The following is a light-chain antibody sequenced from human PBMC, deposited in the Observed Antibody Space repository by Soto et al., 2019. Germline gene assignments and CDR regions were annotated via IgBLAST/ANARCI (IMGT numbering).Light chain of an antibody. J-gene: IGLJ2*01. CDR1: KLGDKF. Sequence: SYELTQPPSVSVSPGQTASITCFGDKLGDKFACWFQQKPGQSPVLVISQDTKRPSGIPERFSGSNSGNTATLTISGTQARDEADYYCQTWDSRTVIFGGGTKLTVL. CDR2: QDT. V-gene: IGLV3-1*01. CDR3: QTWDSRTVI.